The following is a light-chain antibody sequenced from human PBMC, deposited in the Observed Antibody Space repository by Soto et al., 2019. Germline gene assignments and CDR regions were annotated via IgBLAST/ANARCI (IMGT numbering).Light chain of an antibody. V-gene: IGKV3-15*01. J-gene: IGKJ1*01. CDR1: RTVHSN. Sequence: EIVMTQSPATVSVSPGDRVTLSCRASRTVHSNVAWYQHKPGQAPRLLIYRASFRATGMPARFSGSGFGTEFTLTISSLQSEDFAVYYCQQYNNWPRTFGQGTKVDIK. CDR2: RAS. CDR3: QQYNNWPRT.